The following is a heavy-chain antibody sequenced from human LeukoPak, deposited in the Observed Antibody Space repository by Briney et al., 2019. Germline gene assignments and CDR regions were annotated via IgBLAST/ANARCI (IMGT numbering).Heavy chain of an antibody. CDR2: ISSSGSTI. CDR3: ASSYNWNDVGDY. CDR1: GFTFSDYY. Sequence: GGSLRLSCAASGFTFSDYYMSWIRQAPGKGLEWVSYISSSGSTIYYADSVKGRSTISRDNAKNSLYLQMNSLRAEDTAVYYCASSYNWNDVGDYWGQGTLVTVSS. J-gene: IGHJ4*02. D-gene: IGHD1-20*01. V-gene: IGHV3-11*01.